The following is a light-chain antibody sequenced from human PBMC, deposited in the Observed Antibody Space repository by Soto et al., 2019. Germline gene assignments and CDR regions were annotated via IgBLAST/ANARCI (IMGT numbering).Light chain of an antibody. Sequence: EIVMTQSPATLSVSPGERATLSCRASQSVSGNLAWYQQKPGQAPRLLMYGASTRATGIPGRFSGSGIGTEFILTISSLQSEDFAVYYCQQYDNWPRTFGQGTKVEIK. V-gene: IGKV3-15*01. J-gene: IGKJ1*01. CDR2: GAS. CDR3: QQYDNWPRT. CDR1: QSVSGN.